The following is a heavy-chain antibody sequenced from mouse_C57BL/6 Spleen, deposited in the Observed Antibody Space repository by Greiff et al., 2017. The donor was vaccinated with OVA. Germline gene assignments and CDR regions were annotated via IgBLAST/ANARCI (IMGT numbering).Heavy chain of an antibody. Sequence: QVQLQQSDAELVKPGASVKISCKVSGYTFTDHTIHWMKQRPEQGLEWIGYIYPRDGSTKYNEKFKGKAILTADKSSSTAYMQLNSLTSEDSAVYFCAGYDGYSPLFDYWGQGTTLTVSS. CDR2: IYPRDGST. CDR3: AGYDGYSPLFDY. J-gene: IGHJ2*01. V-gene: IGHV1-78*01. D-gene: IGHD2-3*01. CDR1: GYTFTDHT.